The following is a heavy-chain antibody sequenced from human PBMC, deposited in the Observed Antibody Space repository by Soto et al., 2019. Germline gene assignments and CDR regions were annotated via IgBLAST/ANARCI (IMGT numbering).Heavy chain of an antibody. Sequence: QVQLVESGGGVVQPGRSLRLSCAASGFTFSSYGMHWVRQAPGKGLEWVAVISYDGSNKYYADSVKGRFTISRDNSKKTLYLQMNSLRAEDTAVYYCAKDFTVTPAGDFDYWGQGNLVTVSS. V-gene: IGHV3-30*18. J-gene: IGHJ4*02. CDR2: ISYDGSNK. D-gene: IGHD4-17*01. CDR3: AKDFTVTPAGDFDY. CDR1: GFTFSSYG.